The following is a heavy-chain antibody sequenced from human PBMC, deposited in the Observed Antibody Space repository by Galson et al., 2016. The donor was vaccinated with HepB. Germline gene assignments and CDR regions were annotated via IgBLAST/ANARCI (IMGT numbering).Heavy chain of an antibody. D-gene: IGHD6-19*01. Sequence: SVKVSCKASGYTFTTYAIHWVRQAPGHRLERMGCINAPTANTTYAQTFQGRVTITRDTSASTAYMELRSLRSDATAVYYCVKSSGGSFHFDYWGQGTLVTVSS. CDR3: VKSSGGSFHFDY. CDR1: GYTFTTYA. J-gene: IGHJ4*02. V-gene: IGHV1-3*01. CDR2: INAPTANT.